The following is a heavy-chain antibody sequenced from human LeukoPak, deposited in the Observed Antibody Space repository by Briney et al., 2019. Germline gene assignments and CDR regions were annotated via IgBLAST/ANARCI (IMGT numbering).Heavy chain of an antibody. V-gene: IGHV3-48*02. CDR2: ISSSSSTI. J-gene: IGHJ3*02. Sequence: GGSLSLSCAASGFTFSSYSMNWVRQAPGKGLEWVSYISSSSSTIYYADSVKGRFTISRDNAKNSLYLQMNSLRDEDTAVYYCARDFYDSRGYYLPMDDAFDIWGQGTMVTVSS. D-gene: IGHD3-22*01. CDR1: GFTFSSYS. CDR3: ARDFYDSRGYYLPMDDAFDI.